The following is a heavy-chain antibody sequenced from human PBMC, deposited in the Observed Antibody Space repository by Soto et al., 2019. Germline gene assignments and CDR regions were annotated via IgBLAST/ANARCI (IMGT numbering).Heavy chain of an antibody. Sequence: EVQLVDSGGGLIQPGGSLRLSCAASGFSVSNNYMSWVRQAPGKGLEWVSVISGSGGSTYYADSVKGRFTISRDNSKNTLYLQMNSLRAEDTAVYYCAKDLRSAAAYDYWGQGTLVTVSS. D-gene: IGHD6-13*01. CDR1: GFSVSNNY. J-gene: IGHJ4*02. V-gene: IGHV3-23*04. CDR3: AKDLRSAAAYDY. CDR2: ISGSGGST.